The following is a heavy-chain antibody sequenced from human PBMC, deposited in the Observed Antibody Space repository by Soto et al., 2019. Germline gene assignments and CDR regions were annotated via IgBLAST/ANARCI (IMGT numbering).Heavy chain of an antibody. V-gene: IGHV4-4*02. Sequence: ETLTLTCAVSGGSFTSNNWWTWVRQPPGQGLECIGEIYRTGSTNYNPSLKSRVTISLDKSENQFSLKVTSLTAADTAVYYCASYVRGPDFYLDSWGQGTLVTVSS. CDR3: ASYVRGPDFYLDS. D-gene: IGHD3-10*02. J-gene: IGHJ4*02. CDR1: GGSFTSNNW. CDR2: IYRTGST.